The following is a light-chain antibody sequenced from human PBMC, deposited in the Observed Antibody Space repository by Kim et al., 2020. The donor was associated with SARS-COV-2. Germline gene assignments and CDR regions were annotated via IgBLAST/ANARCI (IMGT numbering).Light chain of an antibody. J-gene: IGKJ4*01. CDR3: HQYGCSPLT. CDR2: GAS. Sequence: EIVLTQSPATLSLSPGERATLSCRASQSVGRNYLAWYQQKPGQTPRLLIYGASTRATGIPDRFSGSGSGTDFTLTISRLQSDDFAVYSCHQYGCSPLTFGGGTKVDIK. CDR1: QSVGRNY. V-gene: IGKV3-20*01.